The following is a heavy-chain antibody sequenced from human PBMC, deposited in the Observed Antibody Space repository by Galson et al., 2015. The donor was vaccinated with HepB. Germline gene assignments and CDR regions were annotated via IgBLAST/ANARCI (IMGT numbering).Heavy chain of an antibody. J-gene: IGHJ6*03. CDR2: IGGSGDST. D-gene: IGHD3-10*01. CDR1: GSTFSGYA. Sequence: SLRLSCAASGSTFSGYAMTWVRQAPGKGLECVSAIGGSGDSTYYADSVKGRFTISRDNSKSTLYLQMSSLRAEDTAVYFCAKGPRSYYYYYMDVWGKGTTVTVSS. V-gene: IGHV3-23*01. CDR3: AKGPRSYYYYYMDV.